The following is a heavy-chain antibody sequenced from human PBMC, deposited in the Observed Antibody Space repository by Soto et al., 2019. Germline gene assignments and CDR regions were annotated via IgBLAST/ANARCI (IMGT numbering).Heavy chain of an antibody. CDR3: ARGGTHDYSNFPFDY. CDR2: ISAYNGNT. V-gene: IGHV1-18*04. D-gene: IGHD4-4*01. J-gene: IGHJ4*02. Sequence: ASVEVSCKASGYTFTSYGISWVRQAPGQGLEWMGWISAYNGNTNYAQKLQGRVTMTTDESTSTAYMELSSLRSEDTAVYYCARGGTHDYSNFPFDYWGQGTLVTVSS. CDR1: GYTFTSYG.